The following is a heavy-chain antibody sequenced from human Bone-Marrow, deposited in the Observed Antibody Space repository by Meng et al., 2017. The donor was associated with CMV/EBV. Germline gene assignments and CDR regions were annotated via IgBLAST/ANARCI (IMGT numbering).Heavy chain of an antibody. D-gene: IGHD3-3*01. V-gene: IGHV3-74*01. J-gene: IGHJ6*02. CDR3: ASPYTYYDFWSGYLPMDV. CDR1: GFTFSSYW. CDR2: INNDGSGT. Sequence: GGSPRLSCAASGFTFSSYWMHWVRQAPGKGLVWVSRINNDGSGTRYADSVKGRFTIYRDNAKNSLYLQMNSLRAEDTAVYYCASPYTYYDFWSGYLPMDVWGQGTTVTVSS.